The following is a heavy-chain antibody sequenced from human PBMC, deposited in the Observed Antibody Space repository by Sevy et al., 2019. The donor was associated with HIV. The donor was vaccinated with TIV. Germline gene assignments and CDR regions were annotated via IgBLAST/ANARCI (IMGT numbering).Heavy chain of an antibody. V-gene: IGHV3-53*01. CDR2: IYSGGST. CDR1: GFTVSSNY. Sequence: GGSLRLSCAASGFTVSSNYMSWVRQAPGKGLEWVSVIYSGGSTYYADSVKGRFTISRDNSKNTLYLQMNSLRAEDTAVYYCARGGCSGGSCYDPLDYRGQGTLVTVSS. CDR3: ARGGCSGGSCYDPLDY. J-gene: IGHJ4*02. D-gene: IGHD2-15*01.